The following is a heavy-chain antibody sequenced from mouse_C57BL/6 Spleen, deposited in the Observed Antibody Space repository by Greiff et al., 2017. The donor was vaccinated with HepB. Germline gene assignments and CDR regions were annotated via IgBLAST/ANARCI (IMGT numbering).Heavy chain of an antibody. CDR2: IDPSDSYT. CDR1: GYTFTSYW. Sequence: VQLQQSGAELVKPGASVKLSCKASGYTFTSYWMQWVKQRPGQGLEWIGEIDPSDSYTNYNQKFKGKATLTVDTSSSTAYMQLSSLTSEDSAVYYCARYYYGNYDYAMDYWGQGTSVTVSS. V-gene: IGHV1-50*01. J-gene: IGHJ4*01. D-gene: IGHD2-1*01. CDR3: ARYYYGNYDYAMDY.